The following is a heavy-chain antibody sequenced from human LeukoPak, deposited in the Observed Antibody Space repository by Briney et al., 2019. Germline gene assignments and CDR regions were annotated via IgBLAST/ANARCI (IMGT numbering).Heavy chain of an antibody. CDR1: GGSISSYY. V-gene: IGHV4-59*01. CDR2: IYYSGST. Sequence: SETLSLTCTVSGGSISSYYWSWIRQPPGKGLEWIGYIYYSGSTNYNPSLKSRVTISVDTSKNQFSLKLSSVTAADTAVYYCARDGPTVTPGYYYYYYMDVWGKGTTVTVSS. J-gene: IGHJ6*03. D-gene: IGHD4-11*01. CDR3: ARDGPTVTPGYYYYYYMDV.